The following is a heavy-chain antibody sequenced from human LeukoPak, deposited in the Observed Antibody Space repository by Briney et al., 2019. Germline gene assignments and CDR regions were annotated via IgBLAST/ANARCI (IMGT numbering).Heavy chain of an antibody. D-gene: IGHD3-22*01. CDR1: GGSISSSSYY. CDR3: AREGISSGYRG. CDR2: INHSGST. V-gene: IGHV4-39*07. Sequence: SETLSLTCTVSGGSISSSSYYWSWIRQPPGKGLEWIGEINHSGSTNYNPSLKSRVTISVDTSKNQFSLKLSSVTAADTAVYYCAREGISSGYRGWGQGTLVTVSS. J-gene: IGHJ4*02.